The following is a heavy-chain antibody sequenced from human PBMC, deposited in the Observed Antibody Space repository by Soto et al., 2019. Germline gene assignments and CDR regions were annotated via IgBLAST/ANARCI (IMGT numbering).Heavy chain of an antibody. CDR2: ISYEGSKT. D-gene: IGHD5-12*01. J-gene: IGHJ6*02. V-gene: IGHV3-30*18. Sequence: QVQLVESGGGVVQPGRSLRLSCAASGYTFSDYGIHWLRQAPGKGLEWVAVISYEGSKTYYADSVKGRFTISRDNSKNTLYLQMDSLRPEDTAVYYCAKDHWAAYSGYAIRNDLDVWGQGTTVTVSS. CDR1: GYTFSDYG. CDR3: AKDHWAAYSGYAIRNDLDV.